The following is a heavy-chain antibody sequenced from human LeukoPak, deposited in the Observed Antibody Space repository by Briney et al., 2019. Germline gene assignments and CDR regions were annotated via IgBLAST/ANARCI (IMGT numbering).Heavy chain of an antibody. D-gene: IGHD2-15*01. Sequence: PGGSLRLSCAASGFTFSSYAMSWVRQAPGKGLEWVSAISGSGGSTFYADSVKGRFTISRDNSKNTLYLQMNSLRAEDTAVYYCTLNGPYCSGGSCQPAIEYYGMDVWGQGTTVTVSS. CDR3: TLNGPYCSGGSCQPAIEYYGMDV. CDR1: GFTFSSYA. V-gene: IGHV3-23*01. J-gene: IGHJ6*02. CDR2: ISGSGGST.